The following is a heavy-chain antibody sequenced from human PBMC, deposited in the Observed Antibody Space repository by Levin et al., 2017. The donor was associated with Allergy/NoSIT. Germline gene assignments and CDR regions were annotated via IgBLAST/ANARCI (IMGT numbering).Heavy chain of an antibody. CDR3: TTDSGYYYGMDV. Sequence: PGGSLRLSCAASGFTFSNAWMSWVRQAPGKGLEWVGRIKSKTDGGTTDYAAPVKGRFTISRDDSKNTLYLQMNSLKTEDTAVYYCTTDSGYYYGMDVWGQGTTVTVSS. D-gene: IGHD1-26*01. V-gene: IGHV3-15*01. CDR2: IKSKTDGGTT. J-gene: IGHJ6*02. CDR1: GFTFSNAW.